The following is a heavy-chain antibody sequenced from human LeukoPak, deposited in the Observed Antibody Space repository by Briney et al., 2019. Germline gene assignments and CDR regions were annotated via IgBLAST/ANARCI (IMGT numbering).Heavy chain of an antibody. Sequence: GGSLRLSCAASGFTVSSNYMSWVRQAPGKRLEWVSVIYSGGSTYYADSVKGRFTISRDNSKNTLYLQMNSLRAEDTAVYYCARVRYNWNDGYYYGMDVWGQGTTVTVSS. D-gene: IGHD1-20*01. CDR3: ARVRYNWNDGYYYGMDV. V-gene: IGHV3-66*01. J-gene: IGHJ6*02. CDR1: GFTVSSNY. CDR2: IYSGGST.